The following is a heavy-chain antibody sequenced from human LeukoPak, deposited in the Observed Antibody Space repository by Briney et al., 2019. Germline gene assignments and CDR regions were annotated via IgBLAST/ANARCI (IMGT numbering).Heavy chain of an antibody. CDR1: GFTFSNYY. CDR3: TRVVVAVPGYFDYFDF. CDR2: INEDGSNK. J-gene: IGHJ4*02. Sequence: GGSLRLSCAASGFTFSNYYMRWIRQAPGKGLEWVANINEDGSNKWHLGSVKGRFTVSRDNAKNSLYLQMNSLRAEDTAVYYCTRVVVAVPGYFDYFDFWGQGAQVTVSS. V-gene: IGHV3-7*01. D-gene: IGHD6-19*01.